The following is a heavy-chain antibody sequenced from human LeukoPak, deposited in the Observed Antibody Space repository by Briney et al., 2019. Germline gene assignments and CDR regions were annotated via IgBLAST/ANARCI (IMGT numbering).Heavy chain of an antibody. Sequence: MASETLSLTCTASGGTISSYYWSWIRQPPGKGLEWIGEINHSGSTNYNQSLKSRVTISVDTSKNQCYLKLSSVTAAEPAVYYCARCATVTYYYYYYYMDVWGKGTTVTVSS. CDR2: INHSGST. D-gene: IGHD4-17*01. CDR1: GGTISSYY. V-gene: IGHV4-34*01. J-gene: IGHJ6*03. CDR3: ARCATVTYYYYYYYMDV.